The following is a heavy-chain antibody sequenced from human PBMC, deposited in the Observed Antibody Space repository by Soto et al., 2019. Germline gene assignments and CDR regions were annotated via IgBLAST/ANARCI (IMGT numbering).Heavy chain of an antibody. J-gene: IGHJ5*02. CDR1: GYIFTDFG. V-gene: IGHV1-3*01. Sequence: ASVKVSCKASGYIFTDFGIHWVRQAPGQRLEWLGWIISVNDKTLYSQKFQGRVTITRDTSASTAYMELSSLRSEDSGVYYCARDATLHFDFWKKWNWFDLWGQGTLVTVSS. D-gene: IGHD3-3*01. CDR3: ARDATLHFDFWKKWNWFDL. CDR2: IISVNDKT.